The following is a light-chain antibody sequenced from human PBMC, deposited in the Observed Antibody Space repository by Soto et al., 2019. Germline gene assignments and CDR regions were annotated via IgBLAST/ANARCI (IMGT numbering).Light chain of an antibody. V-gene: IGKV1-39*01. CDR1: QSISSY. CDR2: AAS. Sequence: DIQMTQSPSSLSASLGDRVTITWGASQSISSYLNWYQQKQGKAPKILIYAASSLQSGVPSRFSGSGYGTDFNLTISSLQPEDFATYYCQQSYSTPWTFGQGTKVDI. J-gene: IGKJ1*01. CDR3: QQSYSTPWT.